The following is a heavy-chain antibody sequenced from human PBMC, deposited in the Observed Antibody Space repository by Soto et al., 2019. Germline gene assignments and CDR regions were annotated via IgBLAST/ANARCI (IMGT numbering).Heavy chain of an antibody. V-gene: IGHV3-23*01. J-gene: IGHJ4*02. CDR2: ISGSGDFT. Sequence: GGSLRLSCAASGFTFSSYAMSWVRQAPGKGLEWVSVISGSGDFTFYADSVKGRFTISRDNSKNTLYLQMNSLRADDTAVYYCVCGPWLVGDVTSFDYWGQGSLVTVSS. CDR3: VCGPWLVGDVTSFDY. D-gene: IGHD6-19*01. CDR1: GFTFSSYA.